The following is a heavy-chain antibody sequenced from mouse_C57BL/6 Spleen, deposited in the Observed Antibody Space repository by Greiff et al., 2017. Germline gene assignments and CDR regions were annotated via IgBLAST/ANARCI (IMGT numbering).Heavy chain of an antibody. CDR1: GYTFTSYW. CDR3: ARRYYGSSLWYFEV. D-gene: IGHD1-1*01. J-gene: IGHJ1*03. Sequence: QVQLQQPGAELVRPGSSVKLSCKASGYTFTSYWMDWVKQRPGQGLEWIGNIYPSDSETHYNQKFKDKATLTVDKSSSTAYMQLSSLTSEDSAVYYCARRYYGSSLWYFEVWGTGTTVTVSS. V-gene: IGHV1-61*01. CDR2: IYPSDSET.